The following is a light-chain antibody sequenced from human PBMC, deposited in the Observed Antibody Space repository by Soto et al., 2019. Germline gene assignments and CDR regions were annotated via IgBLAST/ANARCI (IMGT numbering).Light chain of an antibody. CDR1: QIFLHSTGYNF. V-gene: IGKV2-28*01. CDR3: MQALQTPRT. CDR2: LGY. J-gene: IGKJ1*01. Sequence: DIVIPQSPLSLPVTPGESASMSCRCSQIFLHSTGYNFLDWYLQKPGQSPQLLIYLGYNRASGVPDRFSGSGSGTDFTLKISRVEAEDVGAYYCMQALQTPRTFGQGTKV.